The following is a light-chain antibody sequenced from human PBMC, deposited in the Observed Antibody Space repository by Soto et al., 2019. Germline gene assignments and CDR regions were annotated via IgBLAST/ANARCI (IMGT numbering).Light chain of an antibody. CDR2: AAS. V-gene: IGKV1-27*01. CDR1: QDIRNF. J-gene: IGKJ3*01. CDR3: QQYSSVPV. Sequence: DIQMTQSPTSLSASVGDRVTITCRASQDIRNFVAWYQQKPGKAPKLLIYAASTLQSGVPSRFSGSGSGTDVTLTINRLQPEDVATYSCQQYSSVPVFGPGTKVEIK.